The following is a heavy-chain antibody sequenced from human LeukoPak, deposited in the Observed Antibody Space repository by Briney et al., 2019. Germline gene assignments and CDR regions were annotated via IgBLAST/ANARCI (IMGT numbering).Heavy chain of an antibody. CDR2: ISGSGDST. CDR3: AKGSQWWLVFDY. D-gene: IGHD2-15*01. Sequence: PWGSLSLSCAASGFTFSTYGMSWVRQAPGKGREWVSAISGSGDSTYSADSVKGRFTISRDNSRNTLYLQMNSLRAEDTAVYYCAKGSQWWLVFDYWGQGTLVTVSS. J-gene: IGHJ4*02. CDR1: GFTFSTYG. V-gene: IGHV3-23*01.